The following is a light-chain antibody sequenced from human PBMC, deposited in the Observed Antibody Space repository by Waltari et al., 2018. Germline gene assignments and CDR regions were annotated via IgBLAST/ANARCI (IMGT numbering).Light chain of an antibody. V-gene: IGLV2-14*02. J-gene: IGLJ2*01. Sequence: QSALTQTATVSGSPGQSITISCTGTTSDVGKYNLVSWYQQHPGQAPRVIIYDVSDRPSGVSDRFSGSKSGNTASLTISGLQAEDEADYYCSSQSSNDVVLFGGGTKLTVL. CDR2: DVS. CDR3: SSQSSNDVVL. CDR1: TSDVGKYNL.